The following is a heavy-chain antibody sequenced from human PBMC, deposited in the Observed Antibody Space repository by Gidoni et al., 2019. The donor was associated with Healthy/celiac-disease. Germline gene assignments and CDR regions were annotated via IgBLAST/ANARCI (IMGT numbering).Heavy chain of an antibody. J-gene: IGHJ4*02. D-gene: IGHD2-15*01. CDR1: GFTFSSYA. CDR2: ISGSGGST. V-gene: IGHV3-23*01. CDR3: AKDWANIVVVVAATWGFDY. Sequence: EVQLLESGGGLVQHGGSLRLSCAAPGFTFSSYAMSWVRQAPGKGLEWVSAISGSGGSTYYADSVKGRFTISRDNSKITLYLQMNSLRAEDTAVYYCAKDWANIVVVVAATWGFDYWGQGTLVTVSS.